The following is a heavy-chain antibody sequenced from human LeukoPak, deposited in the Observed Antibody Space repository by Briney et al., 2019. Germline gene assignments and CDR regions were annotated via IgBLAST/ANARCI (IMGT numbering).Heavy chain of an antibody. CDR3: ARGYHILTGYYDLGLDY. J-gene: IGHJ4*02. V-gene: IGHV3-20*04. D-gene: IGHD3-9*01. CDR2: INWNGGST. Sequence: GGSLRLSCAASGFTFDDYGMSWVRQAPGKGLEWVSGINWNGGSTGYADSVKGRFTISRDNAKNSLYLQMNSLRAEDTALYYCARGYHILTGYYDLGLDYWGQGTLVTDSS. CDR1: GFTFDDYG.